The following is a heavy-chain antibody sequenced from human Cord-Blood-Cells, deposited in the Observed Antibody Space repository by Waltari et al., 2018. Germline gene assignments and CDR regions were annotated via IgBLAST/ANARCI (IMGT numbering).Heavy chain of an antibody. CDR3: ARQGSRGWFDP. Sequence: QVQLVQSGAEVKKPGASVNVPCMASGYTFTSYDINRVRQATGQGLGWMGWMNPNRGNTGYAQKFQGRVTMTRNTAISTAYMELSSLRSEDTAVYYCARQGSRGWFDPGGQGTLVTVSS. D-gene: IGHD1-1*01. CDR1: GYTFTSYD. CDR2: MNPNRGNT. J-gene: IGHJ5*02. V-gene: IGHV1-8*01.